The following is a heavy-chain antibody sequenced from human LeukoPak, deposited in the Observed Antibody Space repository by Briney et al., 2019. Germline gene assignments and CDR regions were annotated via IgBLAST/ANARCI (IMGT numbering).Heavy chain of an antibody. CDR1: GGSISSGGYY. J-gene: IGHJ5*02. D-gene: IGHD6-6*01. V-gene: IGHV4-31*03. Sequence: SETLSLTCTVSGGSISSGGYYWSWIRQHPGKGLEWIGYIYDSGSTYYNPSLKSRVTISVDTSKNQFSLKLSSVTAADMAVYYCARGITFEYSSSAAGNWFDPWGQGTLVTVSS. CDR2: IYDSGST. CDR3: ARGITFEYSSSAAGNWFDP.